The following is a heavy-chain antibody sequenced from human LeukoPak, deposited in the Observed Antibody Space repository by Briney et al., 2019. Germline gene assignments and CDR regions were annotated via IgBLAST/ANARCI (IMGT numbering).Heavy chain of an antibody. CDR1: GFTATNYY. CDR2: VFSGGTT. V-gene: IGHV3-66*01. D-gene: IGHD3-22*01. Sequence: GGSLRLSCAASGFTATNYYMSWVRQAPGKGLEWVSVVFSGGTTYYADSVTGRFTISRDSSKNMLYLHMNSLRAEDTGVYYCAREDYYDSTGYFSAGDYWGQGTLVTVSA. J-gene: IGHJ4*02. CDR3: AREDYYDSTGYFSAGDY.